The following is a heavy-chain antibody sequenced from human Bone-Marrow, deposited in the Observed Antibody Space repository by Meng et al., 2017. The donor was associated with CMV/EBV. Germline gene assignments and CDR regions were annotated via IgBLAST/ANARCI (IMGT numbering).Heavy chain of an antibody. CDR2: INWNGGRT. D-gene: IGHD6-19*01. J-gene: IGHJ6*02. CDR3: AKDMGSGWAGYYYGMDV. Sequence: GEFLKISWAASGFTFDDYGMSWVRQAPGKGLELVSGINWNGGRTGYADSVKGRFTISRDNAKNSQYLQMNSLRAEDTALYYCAKDMGSGWAGYYYGMDVWGQGTTVTVSS. CDR1: GFTFDDYG. V-gene: IGHV3-20*04.